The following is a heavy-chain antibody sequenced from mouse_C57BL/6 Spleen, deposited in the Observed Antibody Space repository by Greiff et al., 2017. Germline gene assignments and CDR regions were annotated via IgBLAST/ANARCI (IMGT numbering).Heavy chain of an antibody. CDR1: GYAFSSSW. CDR3: ARGNYLAWFAY. J-gene: IGHJ3*01. CDR2: IYPGDGDT. D-gene: IGHD2-1*01. V-gene: IGHV1-82*01. Sequence: LQESGPELVKPGASVKISCKASGYAFSSSWMNWVKQRPGKGLEWIGRIYPGDGDTNYNGKFKGKATLTADKSSSTAYMQLSSLTSEDSAVYFCARGNYLAWFAYWGQGTLVTVSA.